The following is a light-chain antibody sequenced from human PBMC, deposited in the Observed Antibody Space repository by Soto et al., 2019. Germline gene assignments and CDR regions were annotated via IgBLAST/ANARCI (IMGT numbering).Light chain of an antibody. CDR2: DVT. CDR3: ASYTSDSTLV. V-gene: IGLV2-14*01. Sequence: QSALTQPASVSGSPGQSITISCTGTSSDIGGYNYVSWYQQYPGKAPKLMIYDVTNRPSGVSNRFSGSKSGNTASLTISGLQAEDEGDYYCASYTSDSTLVFGARTKVTVL. CDR1: SSDIGGYNY. J-gene: IGLJ2*01.